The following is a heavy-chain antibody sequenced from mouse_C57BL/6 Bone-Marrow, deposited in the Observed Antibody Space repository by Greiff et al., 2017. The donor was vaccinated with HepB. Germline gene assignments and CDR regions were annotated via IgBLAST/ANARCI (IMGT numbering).Heavy chain of an antibody. D-gene: IGHD2-4*01. CDR2: ISYDGSN. CDR1: GYSITSGYY. CDR3: ARGGRLRRYGYFDV. Sequence: EVKLQEPGPGLVKPSQSLSLTCSVTGYSITSGYYWNWIRQFPGNKLEWMGYISYDGSNNYNPSLKNRISITRDTSKNQFFLELNSVTTEDTAAYYGARGGRLRRYGYFDVWGTGTTVTVSA. J-gene: IGHJ1*03. V-gene: IGHV3-6*01.